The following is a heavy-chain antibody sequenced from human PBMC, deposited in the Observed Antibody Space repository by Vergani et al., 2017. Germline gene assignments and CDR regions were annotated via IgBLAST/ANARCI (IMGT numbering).Heavy chain of an antibody. CDR3: ARDALNMVRGVSRGRNWFDP. CDR2: VYPSGTT. J-gene: IGHJ5*02. Sequence: QVQLHESGPGLVKPSETLSLICSVSGVSMQSGSFYWTWIRQTAERRLEWMGRVYPSGTTNYNPSLNGRVTIFVDKSKNLLSLRLNSVTAADTAVYYCARDALNMVRGVSRGRNWFDPWGQGTLVTVSS. CDR1: GVSMQSGSFY. V-gene: IGHV4-61*02. D-gene: IGHD3-10*01.